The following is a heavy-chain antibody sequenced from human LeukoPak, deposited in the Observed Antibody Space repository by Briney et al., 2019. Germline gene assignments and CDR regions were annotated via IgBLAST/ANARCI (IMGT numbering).Heavy chain of an antibody. J-gene: IGHJ3*02. D-gene: IGHD6-19*01. V-gene: IGHV4-30-2*01. CDR2: IYHSGST. Sequence: SQTLSLTCTVSGDSISSGGYYWNWIRQPPGKGLEWIGYIYHSGSTYYNPSLKSRVTISVDRSKNQFSLKLSSVTAADTAVYYCARATLGFLVLDAQYSSGWYGDAFDIWGQGTMVTVSS. CDR3: ARATLGFLVLDAQYSSGWYGDAFDI. CDR1: GDSISSGGYY.